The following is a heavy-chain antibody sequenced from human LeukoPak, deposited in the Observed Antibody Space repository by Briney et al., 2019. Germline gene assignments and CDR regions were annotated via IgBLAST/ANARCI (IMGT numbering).Heavy chain of an antibody. V-gene: IGHV3-53*01. Sequence: GGSLRLACAVSGFSVTNNYMSWVRQAPGKGLEWVSVFYVGGATYYADSVKGRFTISRDNSENTLYLQMKSLRAEDTAVYYCARGDGYNFFDYWGQGTLVTVSS. J-gene: IGHJ4*02. D-gene: IGHD5-24*01. CDR1: GFSVTNNY. CDR3: ARGDGYNFFDY. CDR2: FYVGGAT.